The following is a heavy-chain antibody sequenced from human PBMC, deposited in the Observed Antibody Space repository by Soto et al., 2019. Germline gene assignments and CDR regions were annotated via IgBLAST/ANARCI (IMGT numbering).Heavy chain of an antibody. D-gene: IGHD6-13*01. CDR2: IYHSGST. J-gene: IGHJ6*02. Sequence: QVQRQESGPVLVKPSGTLSLTCAVSGGSISSSNWWSWVRQPPGKGLEWIGEIYHSGSTNYNPSLKSRVTISVDKSKNRFSLKLRSVTAADTAVYYCARVRAAADTTTTYYYYYGMDVWGQGTTVTVSS. V-gene: IGHV4-4*02. CDR3: ARVRAAADTTTTYYYYYGMDV. CDR1: GGSISSSNW.